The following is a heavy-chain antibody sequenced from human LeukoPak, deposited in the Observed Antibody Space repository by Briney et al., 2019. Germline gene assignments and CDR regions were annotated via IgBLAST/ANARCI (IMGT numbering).Heavy chain of an antibody. CDR1: GDSINIGDYS. D-gene: IGHD6-13*01. Sequence: PSQTLSLTCAVSGDSINIGDYSWSWIRQPPGKGLEWIGYIFHSGNTCYNPSLKRRVTISVDTSKNQFSLKLSSVTAADTAVYYCARGRTPGIAAAGHWGQGTLVTVSS. J-gene: IGHJ4*02. V-gene: IGHV4-30-2*01. CDR3: ARGRTPGIAAAGH. CDR2: IFHSGNT.